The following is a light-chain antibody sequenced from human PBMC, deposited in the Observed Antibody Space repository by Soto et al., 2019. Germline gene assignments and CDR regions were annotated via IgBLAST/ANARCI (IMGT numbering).Light chain of an antibody. CDR3: QQSFSPLT. Sequence: EIVMTQSPATLSVSPGERATLSCRASQSVSSHLAWYQQKPGQAPRLLIYGASTRATGVPARFSGSGSGTEFTLTISSLEPEDFATYYCQQSFSPLTFGGGTKVDIK. V-gene: IGKV3-15*01. J-gene: IGKJ4*01. CDR2: GAS. CDR1: QSVSSH.